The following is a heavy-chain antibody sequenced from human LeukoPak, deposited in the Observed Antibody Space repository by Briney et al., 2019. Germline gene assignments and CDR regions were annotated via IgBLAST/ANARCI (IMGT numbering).Heavy chain of an antibody. J-gene: IGHJ4*02. CDR3: AAGQTFDY. CDR1: GFTFSNAW. CDR2: ISGSGDST. V-gene: IGHV3-23*01. Sequence: PGGSLRLSCAASGFTFSNAWMSWVRQAPGKGLEWVSVISGSGDSTYYADSVKGRFTISRDKSKNTLYLQMNSLRAEDTAVYYCAAGQTFDYWGQGTLVTVSS.